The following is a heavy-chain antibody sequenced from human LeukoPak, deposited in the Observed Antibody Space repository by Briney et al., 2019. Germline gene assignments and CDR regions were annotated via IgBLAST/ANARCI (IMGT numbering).Heavy chain of an antibody. CDR3: ARDWHYYYYYMDV. CDR2: ISSSGSTI. CDR1: GFTFSDYY. V-gene: IGHV3-11*01. J-gene: IGHJ6*03. Sequence: PGGSLRLSCAASGFTFSDYYMSWIRQAPGKGLEWVSYISSSGSTIYYANSLKGRFTISRDNAKNSLYLQMNSLRAEDTAVYYCARDWHYYYYYMDVWGKGTTVTVSS.